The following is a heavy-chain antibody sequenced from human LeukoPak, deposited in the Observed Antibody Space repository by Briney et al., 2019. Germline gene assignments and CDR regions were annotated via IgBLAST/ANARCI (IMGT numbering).Heavy chain of an antibody. CDR2: ISAYNGNT. J-gene: IGHJ4*02. CDR3: ARDPPSGSGSPHFDY. V-gene: IGHV1-18*01. D-gene: IGHD3-10*01. CDR1: DYTFTSYG. Sequence: ASVKVSCKASDYTFTSYGISWVRQAPGQGLEWMGWISAYNGNTNYAQKLQGRVTMTTDTSTSTAYMELRSLRSDDTAVYYCARDPPSGSGSPHFDYWGQGTLVTVSS.